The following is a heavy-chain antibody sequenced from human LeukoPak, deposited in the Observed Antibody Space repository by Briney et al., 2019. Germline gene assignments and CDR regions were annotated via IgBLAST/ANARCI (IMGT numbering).Heavy chain of an antibody. V-gene: IGHV1-18*01. CDR1: GYTFTSYG. Sequence: ASVKVSCKASGYTFTSYGISWVRQAPGQGLEWMGWISAYNGNTNYVQKLQGRVTMTTDTSTSTAYMELRSLRSDDTAVYYCARVRTLGPFDAFDIWGQGTMVTVSS. CDR3: ARVRTLGPFDAFDI. D-gene: IGHD7-27*01. CDR2: ISAYNGNT. J-gene: IGHJ3*02.